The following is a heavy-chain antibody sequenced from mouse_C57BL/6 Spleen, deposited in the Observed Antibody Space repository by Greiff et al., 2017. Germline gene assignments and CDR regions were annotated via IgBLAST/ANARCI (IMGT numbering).Heavy chain of an antibody. CDR1: GFTFSSYG. CDR3: ARHDWFDY. D-gene: IGHD2-13*01. J-gene: IGHJ2*01. V-gene: IGHV5-6*01. CDR2: ISSGGSYT. Sequence: EVMLVESGGDLVKPGGSLKLSCAASGFTFSSYGMSWVRQTPDKRLEWVATISSGGSYTYYPDSVTGRFTISRDNAKNTLYLQMSSLKSEDTAMYYCARHDWFDYWGQGTTLTVSS.